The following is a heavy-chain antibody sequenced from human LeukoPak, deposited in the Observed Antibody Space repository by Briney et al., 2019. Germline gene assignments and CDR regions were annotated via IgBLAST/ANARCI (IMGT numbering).Heavy chain of an antibody. D-gene: IGHD6-19*01. Sequence: RASVKVSCKASGYTFTSYGISWVRQAPGQGLEWMGWISAYNGNTNYAQKLQGRVTMTTDTSTSTAYMELRSLRSDDTAVYYCARARRPRGSGWFLHDYWGQGTLVAVSS. CDR2: ISAYNGNT. CDR3: ARARRPRGSGWFLHDY. J-gene: IGHJ4*02. CDR1: GYTFTSYG. V-gene: IGHV1-18*01.